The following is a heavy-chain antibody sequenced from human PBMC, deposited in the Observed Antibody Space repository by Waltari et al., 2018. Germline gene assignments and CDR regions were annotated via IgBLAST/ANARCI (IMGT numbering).Heavy chain of an antibody. Sequence: QGQLQQWGAGLLKPSETLSLTCTVHGGSFNDYFWTWIRQAPGKGLEWIGESHHSGYTNYNPSLKSRVSISVDTSKREFSLKMTSVTAADTAKYYCARGLIYCSSGSCVGYWGQGTLVTVSS. CDR2: SHHSGYT. V-gene: IGHV4-34*01. CDR3: ARGLIYCSSGSCVGY. CDR1: GGSFNDYF. J-gene: IGHJ4*02. D-gene: IGHD2-15*01.